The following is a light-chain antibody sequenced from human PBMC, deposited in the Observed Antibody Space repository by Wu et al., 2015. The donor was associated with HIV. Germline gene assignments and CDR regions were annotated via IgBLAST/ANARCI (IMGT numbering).Light chain of an antibody. J-gene: IGKJ1*01. CDR2: GAS. CDR1: QSVSGD. CDR3: QQYNNWLPWT. V-gene: IGKV3-15*01. Sequence: IVLTQSPAALSVSPGERATLSCRASQSVSGDLAWYQQKPGQAPRLLIYGASTRATGIPARFSGSGSGTEFTLTISSMQPEDFAVYYCQQYNNWLPWTFGQGTRVEIK.